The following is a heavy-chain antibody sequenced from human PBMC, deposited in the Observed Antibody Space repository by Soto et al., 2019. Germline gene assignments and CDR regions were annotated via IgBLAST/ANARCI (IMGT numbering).Heavy chain of an antibody. V-gene: IGHV3-23*01. CDR1: GFTFNNYA. CDR2: ISDSGGRT. J-gene: IGHJ6*02. Sequence: PGGSLRLSCAVSGFTFNNYAMNWVRQAPGKGLEWVSSISDSGGRTYYADSVKGRFTISRDNSKNTLYLQMNSLRAEDTAIYYCAKDALGDYFYDGMDVWSQGTTVTVSS. CDR3: AKDALGDYFYDGMDV.